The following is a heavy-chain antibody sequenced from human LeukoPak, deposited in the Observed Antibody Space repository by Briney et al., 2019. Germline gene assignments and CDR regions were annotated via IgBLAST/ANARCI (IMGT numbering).Heavy chain of an antibody. CDR2: IWYDGSNK. CDR1: GFTFSSYG. V-gene: IGHV3-33*01. D-gene: IGHD6-19*01. Sequence: GGSLRLSCAASGFTFSSYGMHWVRQAPGKGLEWVAVIWYDGSNKYYADSVKGRFTISRDNSKNTLYLQMNSLSAEDTTVYYCARQLSGWYDADPYWGQGTLVTVSS. CDR3: ARQLSGWYDADPY. J-gene: IGHJ4*02.